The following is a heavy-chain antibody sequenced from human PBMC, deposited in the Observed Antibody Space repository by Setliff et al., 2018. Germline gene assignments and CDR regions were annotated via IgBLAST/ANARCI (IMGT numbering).Heavy chain of an antibody. CDR3: ARAAKYDSSGYYGFWFDP. Sequence: KPSETLSLTCTVSVDSISNYYWSWIRQPPGKGLEWIGYLYNSGSTNYNPSLKSRVTMSVDTSKNQLSLKLNSVTAADTAVYYCARAAKYDSSGYYGFWFDPWGQGNLVTVSS. CDR1: VDSISNYY. CDR2: LYNSGST. J-gene: IGHJ5*02. V-gene: IGHV4-59*01. D-gene: IGHD3-22*01.